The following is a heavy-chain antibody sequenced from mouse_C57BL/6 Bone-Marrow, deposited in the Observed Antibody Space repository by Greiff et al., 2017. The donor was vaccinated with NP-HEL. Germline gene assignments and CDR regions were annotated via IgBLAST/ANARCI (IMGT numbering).Heavy chain of an antibody. Sequence: VQLQQPGAELVKPGASVKLSCKASGYTFTSYWMHWVKQRPGQGLEWIGMIHPNSGSTNYNEKFKSKATLTVDKSSSTAYMQLSSLTSEDSAVYYCAFYDGYYRGAMDYWCQGTSVTVSS. CDR2: IHPNSGST. J-gene: IGHJ4*01. V-gene: IGHV1-64*01. D-gene: IGHD2-3*01. CDR1: GYTFTSYW. CDR3: AFYDGYYRGAMDY.